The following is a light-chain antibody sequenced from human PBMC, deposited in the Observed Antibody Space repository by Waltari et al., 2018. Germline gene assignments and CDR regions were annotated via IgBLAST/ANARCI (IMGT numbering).Light chain of an antibody. V-gene: IGLV2-14*03. J-gene: IGLJ3*02. CDR2: DDI. CDR1: SSHLGVDNY. Sequence: QSALTERASVSGSSGTSITICCTVKSSHLGVDNYVSWYQQHPGRAPKLIIKDDITRPSGVANRFSGSRSCNTPSLTITGLQAEEEADYYFSCNQQFGARTKLTV. CDR3: SCNQQ.